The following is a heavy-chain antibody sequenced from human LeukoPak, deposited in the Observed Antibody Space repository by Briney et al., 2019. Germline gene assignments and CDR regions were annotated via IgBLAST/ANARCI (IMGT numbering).Heavy chain of an antibody. CDR1: GFTFSSYW. J-gene: IGHJ4*02. D-gene: IGHD3-3*01. V-gene: IGHV3-7*05. CDR3: ARDGPHYDFWSGPAY. CDR2: INEDGSEK. Sequence: PGGSLRLSCEASGFTFSSYWMSWVRQAPGKGLEWVANINEDGSEKYYVESVKGRFTISRDNAKNSLYLQMDSLRAEDTAVYYCARDGPHYDFWSGPAYWGQGTLVIVSS.